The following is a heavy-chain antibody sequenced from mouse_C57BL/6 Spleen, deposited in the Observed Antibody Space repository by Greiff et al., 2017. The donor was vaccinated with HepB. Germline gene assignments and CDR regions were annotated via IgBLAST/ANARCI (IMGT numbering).Heavy chain of an antibody. CDR1: GYTFTSYT. V-gene: IGHV1-4*01. CDR3: ASYYGSSPIGYAMDY. Sequence: VQLQQSGAELARPGASVKMSCKASGYTFTSYTMHWVKQRPGQGLEWIGYINPSSGYTKYNQKFKDKATLTADKSSSTASMQLSSLTPEDSAVYYCASYYGSSPIGYAMDYWGQGTSVTVSS. D-gene: IGHD1-1*01. CDR2: INPSSGYT. J-gene: IGHJ4*01.